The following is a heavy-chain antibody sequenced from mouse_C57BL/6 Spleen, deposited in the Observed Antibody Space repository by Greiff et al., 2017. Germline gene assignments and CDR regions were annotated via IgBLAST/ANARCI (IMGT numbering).Heavy chain of an antibody. V-gene: IGHV1-7*01. J-gene: IGHJ2*01. Sequence: QVQLQQSGAELAKPGASVKLSCKASGYTFTSYWMHWVQQRPGQGLEWIGYINPSSGYTKYNQKFKDKATLTADKYSSTADMQLSSLTSEDSAVYVCARYPLGYWGQGTTLTVSS. CDR3: ARYPLGY. CDR2: INPSSGYT. CDR1: GYTFTSYW.